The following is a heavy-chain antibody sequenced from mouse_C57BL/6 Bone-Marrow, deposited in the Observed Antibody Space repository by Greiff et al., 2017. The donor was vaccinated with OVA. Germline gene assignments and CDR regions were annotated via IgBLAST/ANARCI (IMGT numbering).Heavy chain of an antibody. CDR2: IYPGDGDT. J-gene: IGHJ2*01. V-gene: IGHV1-82*01. Sequence: VKLQESGPELVKPGASVKISCKASGYAFSSSWMNWVKQRPGKGLEWIGRIYPGDGDTNYNGKFKGKATLTADKSSSTAYMQLSSLTSEDSAVYFCAREGTFDYGGQGTTLTVSS. CDR1: GYAFSSSW. CDR3: AREGTFDY.